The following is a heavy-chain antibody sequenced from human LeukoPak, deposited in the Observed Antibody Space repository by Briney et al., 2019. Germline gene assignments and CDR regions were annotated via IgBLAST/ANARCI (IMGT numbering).Heavy chain of an antibody. J-gene: IGHJ6*03. CDR1: GFTFSNHA. Sequence: GGSLRLSCAASGFTFSNHAMHWVRQAPGKGLEWVAVISYDGSKKSYADSVKGRFTVSRDNSKNTLYLEMNSLRAEDTAVYYCARGGSGSYYYYYYYMDVWGKGTTVTVSS. CDR2: ISYDGSKK. CDR3: ARGGSGSYYYYYYYMDV. V-gene: IGHV3-30*01. D-gene: IGHD3-10*01.